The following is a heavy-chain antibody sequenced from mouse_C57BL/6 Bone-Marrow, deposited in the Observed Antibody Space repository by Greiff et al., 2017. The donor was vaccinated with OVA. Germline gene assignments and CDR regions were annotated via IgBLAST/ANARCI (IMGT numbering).Heavy chain of an antibody. V-gene: IGHV7-3*01. J-gene: IGHJ2*01. D-gene: IGHD1-1*01. CDR3: ARYGRPKYDGSSYVDC. Sequence: EVKLMESGGGLVQPGGSLSLSCAASGFTFTDYYMSWVRQPPGKALEWLGFISNKANGYTTEYSASVKGRFTISRDNSQSILYLQMNALRAEDSATYYCARYGRPKYDGSSYVDCGGQGNTLTVSS. CDR2: ISNKANGYTT. CDR1: GFTFTDYY.